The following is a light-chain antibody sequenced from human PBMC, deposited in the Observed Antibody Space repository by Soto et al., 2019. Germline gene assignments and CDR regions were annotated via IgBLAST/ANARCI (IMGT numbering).Light chain of an antibody. CDR3: MQALQTPT. Sequence: DIVMTQSPLSLPVTPREPASISCRSSQSLLHSNGYNYLDWYLQKPGQSPQLLIYLGSNRASGVPDRFSGSGSGTDFTLKISRVEVEDVGVYYCMQALQTPTFGQGTKVEIK. CDR1: QSLLHSNGYNY. CDR2: LGS. J-gene: IGKJ1*01. V-gene: IGKV2-28*01.